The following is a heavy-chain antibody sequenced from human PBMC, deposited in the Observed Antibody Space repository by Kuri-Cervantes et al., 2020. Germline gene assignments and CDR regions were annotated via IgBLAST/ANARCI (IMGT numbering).Heavy chain of an antibody. J-gene: IGHJ6*02. Sequence: GESLKISCAASGFTVSSNYMSWVRQAPGKGLEWVSVIYSGGSTYYADSVKGRFTISRDNSKNTLYLQMNSLRAEDTAVYYCAREGPYWARYYYYGMDVWGQGTTVTDSS. V-gene: IGHV3-53*01. CDR3: AREGPYWARYYYYGMDV. CDR2: IYSGGST. CDR1: GFTVSSNY. D-gene: IGHD2-8*02.